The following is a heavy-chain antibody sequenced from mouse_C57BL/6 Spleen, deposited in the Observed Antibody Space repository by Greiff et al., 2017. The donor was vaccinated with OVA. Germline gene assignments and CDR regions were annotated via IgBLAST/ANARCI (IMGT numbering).Heavy chain of an antibody. J-gene: IGHJ4*01. D-gene: IGHD3-2*02. Sequence: QVHVKQSGAELARPGASVKLSCKASGYTFTSYGISWVKQRTGQGLEWIGEIYPRSGNTYYNEKFKGKATLTADKSSSTAYMELRSLTSEDSAVYFCASLETAQATVYYYAMDYWGQGTSVTVSS. V-gene: IGHV1-81*01. CDR2: IYPRSGNT. CDR1: GYTFTSYG. CDR3: ASLETAQATVYYYAMDY.